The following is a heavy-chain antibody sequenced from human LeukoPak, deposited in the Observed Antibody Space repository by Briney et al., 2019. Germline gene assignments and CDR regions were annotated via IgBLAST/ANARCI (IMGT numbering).Heavy chain of an antibody. V-gene: IGHV4-59*08. D-gene: IGHD6-19*01. CDR1: GGSISSYY. CDR2: IYYSGSA. J-gene: IGHJ4*02. Sequence: SETLSLTCTVSGGSISSYYWSWIRQPPGKGLEWLGFIYYSGSATYNPSLNSRVAISVDTSRNQFSLKLSSVTAADTAVYYCARSAYSSGWHDYWGQGTLVTVSS. CDR3: ARSAYSSGWHDY.